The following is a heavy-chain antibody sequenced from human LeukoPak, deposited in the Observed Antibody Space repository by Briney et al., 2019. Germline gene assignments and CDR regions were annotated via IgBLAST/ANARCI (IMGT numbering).Heavy chain of an antibody. D-gene: IGHD3-10*01. V-gene: IGHV3-23*01. J-gene: IGHJ3*02. Sequence: GGSLRLSCAASGFTFSSYAMSWVRQAPGKGLEWVSAISGSGGSTYYADSVKGRFTISRDNSKNTLYLQMNSLRAEDTAVYYCAEALFVRRGQDAFDIWGQGTMVTVSS. CDR1: GFTFSSYA. CDR3: AEALFVRRGQDAFDI. CDR2: ISGSGGST.